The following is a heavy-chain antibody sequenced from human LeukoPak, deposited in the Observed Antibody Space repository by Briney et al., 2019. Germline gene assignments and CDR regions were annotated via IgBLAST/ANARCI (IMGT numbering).Heavy chain of an antibody. Sequence: PSETLSLTCTVSGGCISHYYWSWLRQSPGKGLEWIGYIYYSGTTNYNPSLKSRVTISVDTPKNQFSLKLSSVTAADTAVYYCARHYYGSVNWFDPWGQGTLVTVSS. D-gene: IGHD3-10*01. CDR3: ARHYYGSVNWFDP. CDR1: GGCISHYY. CDR2: IYYSGTT. J-gene: IGHJ5*02. V-gene: IGHV4-59*08.